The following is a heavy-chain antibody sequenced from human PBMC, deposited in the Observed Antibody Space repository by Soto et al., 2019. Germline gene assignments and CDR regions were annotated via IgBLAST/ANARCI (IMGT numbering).Heavy chain of an antibody. Sequence: DLEESGGGSVQPGGSLRLSCAASGFTFSGYGMNWVRQAPGKGLEWISYITSSGSLIYYADSLKGRFTISRDNAKNSLFLQMNSLRAEDTAVYYCATTVTTVDYWGQGTLVTVSS. V-gene: IGHV3-48*03. CDR3: ATTVTTVDY. J-gene: IGHJ4*02. D-gene: IGHD4-17*01. CDR2: ITSSGSLI. CDR1: GFTFSGYG.